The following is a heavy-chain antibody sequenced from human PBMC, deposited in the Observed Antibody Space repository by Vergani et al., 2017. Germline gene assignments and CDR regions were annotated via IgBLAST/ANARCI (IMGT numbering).Heavy chain of an antibody. Sequence: QVQLVQSGGGVVQPGGSLRLSCVASGFTFNRYGMQWVRQAPGKGLEWVAVISYDGSNKYYADSVKGRFTISRDNSKNTLYLQMNSLRAEDTAVYYCARDGGHCSSTSCQYGYYYYMDVWGKGTTVTVSS. CDR1: GFTFNRYG. V-gene: IGHV3-30*19. CDR2: ISYDGSNK. J-gene: IGHJ6*03. CDR3: ARDGGHCSSTSCQYGYYYYMDV. D-gene: IGHD2-2*01.